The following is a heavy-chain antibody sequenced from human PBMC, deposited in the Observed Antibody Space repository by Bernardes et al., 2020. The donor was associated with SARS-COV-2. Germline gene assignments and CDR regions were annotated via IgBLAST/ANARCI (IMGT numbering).Heavy chain of an antibody. Sequence: SETLSLTCTVSVGSISSSSYYWGWIRQPPGKGLEWMGSIYSSGSTYYNPSLKSRVTISVDTSKNQFSLKLSSVTAADTAVYYCARGGSRATWIQLWFSPPFDYWGQGTLVTVSS. CDR3: ARGGSRATWIQLWFSPPFDY. D-gene: IGHD5-18*01. J-gene: IGHJ4*02. CDR1: VGSISSSSYY. V-gene: IGHV4-39*01. CDR2: IYSSGST.